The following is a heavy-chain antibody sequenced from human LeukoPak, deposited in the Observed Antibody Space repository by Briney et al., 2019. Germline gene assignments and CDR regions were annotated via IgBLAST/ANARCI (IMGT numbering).Heavy chain of an antibody. CDR1: GYTFTSYG. CDR2: ISAYNGNT. CDR3: ARNVYGDAGNNWFDP. J-gene: IGHJ5*02. V-gene: IGHV1-18*01. D-gene: IGHD4-17*01. Sequence: GASVKVSCKASGYTFTSYGISWVRQAPGQGLEWMGWISAYNGNTNYAQKLQGRVTMTTDTSTSTAYMELRSLRSDDTAVYYCARNVYGDAGNNWFDPWGQGTLATVSS.